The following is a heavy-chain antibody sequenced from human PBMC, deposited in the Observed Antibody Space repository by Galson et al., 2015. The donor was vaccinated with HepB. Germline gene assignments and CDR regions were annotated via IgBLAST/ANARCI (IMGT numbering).Heavy chain of an antibody. J-gene: IGHJ3*01. Sequence: CAISGDSVSSNRAAWTWIRQSPSRGLEWLGRTYFRSKWYYDYAVSVESRMTVNPDTSKNQFSLQVHSVTPEDTAVYYCARDQRLGELWLKSDAFDVWGQGTVVTVSS. V-gene: IGHV6-1*01. CDR2: TYFRSKWYY. CDR3: ARDQRLGELWLKSDAFDV. CDR1: GDSVSSNRAA. D-gene: IGHD3-16*01.